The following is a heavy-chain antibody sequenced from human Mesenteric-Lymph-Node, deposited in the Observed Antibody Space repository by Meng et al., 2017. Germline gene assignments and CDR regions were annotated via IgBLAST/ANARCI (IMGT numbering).Heavy chain of an antibody. D-gene: IGHD6-13*01. V-gene: IGHV1-3*01. Sequence: ASVKVSCKASGYTFTSYAMHWVRQAPGQRLEWMGWINAGNGNTKYSQKFQGRVTITRDTSASTAYMELSSLRSEDTAVYYCARDRMWQQLVGYFDYWGQGTLVTVSS. CDR1: GYTFTSYA. CDR3: ARDRMWQQLVGYFDY. J-gene: IGHJ4*02. CDR2: INAGNGNT.